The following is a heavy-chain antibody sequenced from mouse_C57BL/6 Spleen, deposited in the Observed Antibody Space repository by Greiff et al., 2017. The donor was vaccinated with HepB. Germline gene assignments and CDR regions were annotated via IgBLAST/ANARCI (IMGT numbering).Heavy chain of an antibody. CDR3: ARDILDY. CDR2: IYPGDGDT. CDR1: GYAFSSSW. J-gene: IGHJ2*01. Sequence: VQLQESGPELVKPGASVKISCKASGYAFSSSWMNWVKQRPGKGLEWIGRIYPGDGDTNYNGKFKGKATLTADKSSSTAYMQLSSLTSEDSAVYFCARDILDYWGQGTTLTVSS. V-gene: IGHV1-82*01.